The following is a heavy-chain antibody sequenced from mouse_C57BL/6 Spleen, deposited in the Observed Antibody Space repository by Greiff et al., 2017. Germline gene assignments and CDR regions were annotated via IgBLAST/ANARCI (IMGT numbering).Heavy chain of an antibody. CDR2: IDPSDSYT. CDR3: ATGFAY. J-gene: IGHJ3*01. Sequence: QVQLQQPGAELVRPGTSVKLSCKASGYTFTSYWMHWVKQRPGQGLEWIGVIDPSDSYTNYTQKFKGKATLTVDTSSSTAYMQLSSLTSEDSAVYYCATGFAYWGQGTLVTVSA. CDR1: GYTFTSYW. V-gene: IGHV1-59*01.